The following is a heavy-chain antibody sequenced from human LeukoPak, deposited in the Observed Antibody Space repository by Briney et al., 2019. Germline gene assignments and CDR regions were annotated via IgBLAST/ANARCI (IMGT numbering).Heavy chain of an antibody. CDR1: GFTFSSYS. CDR3: AELGITMIGGV. V-gene: IGHV3-48*01. J-gene: IGHJ6*04. Sequence: GGSLRLSCAASGFTFSSYSMNWVRQAPGKGLEWVSYISSSSSTIYYADSVEGRFTISRDNAKNSLYLQMNSLRAEDTAVYYCAELGITMIGGVWGKGTTVTISS. CDR2: ISSSSSTI. D-gene: IGHD3-10*02.